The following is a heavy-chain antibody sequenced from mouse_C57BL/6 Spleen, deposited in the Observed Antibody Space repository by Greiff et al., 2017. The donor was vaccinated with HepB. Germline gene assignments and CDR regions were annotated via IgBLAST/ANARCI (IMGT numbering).Heavy chain of an antibody. CDR1: GYSFTGYY. CDR3: ASPYDGPYAMDY. CDR2: INPSTGGT. V-gene: IGHV1-42*01. D-gene: IGHD2-3*01. J-gene: IGHJ4*01. Sequence: EVQRVESGPELVKPGASVKISCKASGYSFTGYYMNWVKQSPEKSLEWIGEINPSTGGTTYNQKFKAKATLTVNKSSSTAYMQLKSLTSEDSAVYYCASPYDGPYAMDYWGQGTSVTVSS.